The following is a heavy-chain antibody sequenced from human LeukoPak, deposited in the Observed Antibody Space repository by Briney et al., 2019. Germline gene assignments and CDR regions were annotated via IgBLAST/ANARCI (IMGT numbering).Heavy chain of an antibody. J-gene: IGHJ6*04. V-gene: IGHV3-21*01. CDR3: AELGITMIGGV. CDR1: GFTFSKFA. CDR2: ISSSSSYI. Sequence: GGSLRLSCAAAGFTFSKFAMHWVRQAPGKGLEWVSFISSSSSYIYYADSVKGRFTISRDNAKNSLYLQMNSLRAEDTAVYYCAELGITMIGGVWGKGTTVTISS. D-gene: IGHD3-10*02.